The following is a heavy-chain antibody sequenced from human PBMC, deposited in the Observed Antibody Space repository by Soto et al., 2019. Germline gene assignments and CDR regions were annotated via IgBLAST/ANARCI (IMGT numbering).Heavy chain of an antibody. CDR3: ARVNLGHIINRIVVVISFDY. Sequence: PGGSLRLSCAASGFTFSSYAMSWVRQAPGKGLEWVSAISGSGGSTYYADSVKGRFTISRDNSKNTLYLQMNSLRAEDTAVYYCARVNLGHIINRIVVVISFDYWGQETRVTVSS. V-gene: IGHV3-23*01. CDR2: ISGSGGST. D-gene: IGHD3-22*01. J-gene: IGHJ4*02. CDR1: GFTFSSYA.